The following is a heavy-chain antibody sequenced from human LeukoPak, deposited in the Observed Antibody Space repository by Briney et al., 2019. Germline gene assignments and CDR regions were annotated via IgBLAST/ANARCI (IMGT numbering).Heavy chain of an antibody. D-gene: IGHD3-22*01. V-gene: IGHV4-34*01. CDR2: INHSGST. Sequence: SETLSLTCAVYGGSFSGYYWSWIRQPPGKGLEWIGEINHSGSTNYNPSLKSRVTISVDTSKNKFSLKLSSVTAADTAVYYCARLNSSGRPFVYYYYYYMDVWGKGTTVTISS. CDR1: GGSFSGYY. CDR3: ARLNSSGRPFVYYYYYYMDV. J-gene: IGHJ6*03.